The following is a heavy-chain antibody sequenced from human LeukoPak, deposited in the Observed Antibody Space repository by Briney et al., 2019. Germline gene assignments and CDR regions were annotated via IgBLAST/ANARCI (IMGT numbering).Heavy chain of an antibody. CDR1: GFTFSNYG. CDR3: AKMGRFVTLNRNDY. Sequence: GGSLRLSCAASGFTFSNYGMSWVRQAPGKGLEWVSSMSGSGGGTYYADSVKGRFTISRDNSKNTLYLQMNGLRAEDTAVYYCAKMGRFVTLNRNDYWGQGTLVTVSS. CDR2: MSGSGGGT. D-gene: IGHD2/OR15-2a*01. V-gene: IGHV3-23*01. J-gene: IGHJ4*02.